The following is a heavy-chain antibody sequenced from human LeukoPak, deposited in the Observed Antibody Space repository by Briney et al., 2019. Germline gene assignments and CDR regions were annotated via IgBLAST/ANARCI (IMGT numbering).Heavy chain of an antibody. CDR1: GYSISSYY. CDR2: IYYSGST. CDR3: ARHGGLGLYYYGMDV. J-gene: IGHJ6*02. D-gene: IGHD2-15*01. V-gene: IGHV4-59*08. Sequence: PSETLSLTCTVSGYSISSYYWSWIRQPPGKGLEWIGYIYYSGSTNYNPSLKSRVTISVDTSKNQFSLKLSSVTAADTAVYYCARHGGLGLYYYGMDVWGQGTTVTVSS.